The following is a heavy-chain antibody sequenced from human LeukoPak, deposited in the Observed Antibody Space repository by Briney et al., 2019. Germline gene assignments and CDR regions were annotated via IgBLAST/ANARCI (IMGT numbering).Heavy chain of an antibody. CDR1: GYSISSGHY. V-gene: IGHV4-38-2*02. D-gene: IGHD6-19*01. CDR2: IYHGGNT. CDR3: ARVARQWLVGGYYYYYYMDV. Sequence: PSETLSLTCTVSGYSISSGHYWGWIRQPPGKGLEWIGTIYHGGNTYYNPSLKSRVALSVDTSKNQFPLRLSSVTAADTAVYYCARVARQWLVGGYYYYYYMDVWGKGTTVTVSS. J-gene: IGHJ6*03.